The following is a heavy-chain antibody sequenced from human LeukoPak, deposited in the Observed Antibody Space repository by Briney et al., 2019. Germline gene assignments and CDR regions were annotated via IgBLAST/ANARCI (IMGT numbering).Heavy chain of an antibody. V-gene: IGHV3-7*01. CDR3: AEGLGWLADQ. J-gene: IGHJ5*02. Sequence: AGGSLRLSCAASGFTFSSHRMNWVRQAPGKGLGWVAIIKQDGNDKYYVDSVKGRFTISRDNAKNSLHLQMNSLRAEDTAVYYCAEGLGWLADQWSQGTLVTVSS. CDR1: GFTFSSHR. CDR2: IKQDGNDK. D-gene: IGHD6-19*01.